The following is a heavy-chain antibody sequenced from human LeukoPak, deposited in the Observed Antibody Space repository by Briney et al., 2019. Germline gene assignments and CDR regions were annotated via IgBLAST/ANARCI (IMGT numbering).Heavy chain of an antibody. J-gene: IGHJ5*02. CDR1: GGTFSSYA. CDR3: ARSDIVATITDWFDP. V-gene: IGHV1-69*05. CDR2: IIPIFGTA. Sequence: SVKVSCKASGGTFSSYAISWVQQAPGQGLEWMGRIIPIFGTANYAQKFQGRVTITTDESTSTAYMELSSLRSEDTAVYYCARSDIVATITDWFDPWGQGTPGTVSS. D-gene: IGHD5-12*01.